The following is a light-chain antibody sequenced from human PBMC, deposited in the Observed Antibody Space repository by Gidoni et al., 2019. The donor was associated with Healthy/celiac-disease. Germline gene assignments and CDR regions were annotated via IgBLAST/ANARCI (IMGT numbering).Light chain of an antibody. CDR2: GAS. Sequence: EIVMTQSPATLSVSPGERATLSCMASQSGSINLAWYQQKPGQAPRLLIYGASTRATGIPARVSGSGSGTEFTLTISSLQSEDFAVYYCQQYNNWPPLTFGGGTKVEIK. CDR1: QSGSIN. V-gene: IGKV3-15*01. CDR3: QQYNNWPPLT. J-gene: IGKJ4*01.